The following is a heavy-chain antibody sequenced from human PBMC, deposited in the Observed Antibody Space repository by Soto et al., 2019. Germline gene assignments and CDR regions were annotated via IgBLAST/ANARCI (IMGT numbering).Heavy chain of an antibody. V-gene: IGHV1-46*01. Sequence: ASVKVSCKASGYTFTSYYIHWVRQAPGQGLEWMGIINPSGGSTSYAQKFQGRVTMTRDTSTSTVYMELSSLRSEDTAVYYCARETAYCGGDCYHFDYWGQGTLVTVSS. CDR1: GYTFTSYY. CDR2: INPSGGST. D-gene: IGHD2-21*02. CDR3: ARETAYCGGDCYHFDY. J-gene: IGHJ4*02.